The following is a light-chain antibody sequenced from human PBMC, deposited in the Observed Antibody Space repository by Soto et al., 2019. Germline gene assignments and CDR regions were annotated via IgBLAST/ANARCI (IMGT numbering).Light chain of an antibody. J-gene: IGKJ1*01. CDR2: KAS. V-gene: IGKV1-5*03. Sequence: IKMSQSPSALSGSVGDRVTITCRASQTISNWLDWYQQKPGKAPKLLIYKASTLKRGVPSRFSGSGSGAEFTLTSSILQADDVTTYCSQRYSIHPNTFGQGTMLDIK. CDR1: QTISNW. CDR3: QRYSIHPNT.